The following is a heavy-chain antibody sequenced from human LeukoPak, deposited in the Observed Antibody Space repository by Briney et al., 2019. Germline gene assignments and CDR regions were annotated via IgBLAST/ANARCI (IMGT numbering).Heavy chain of an antibody. Sequence: ASVEVSCKASGYTFTSYGISWVRQAPGQGLEWMGWISAYNGNTNYAQKLQGRVTMTTDTSTSTAYMGLRSLRSDDTAVYYCARDPRPYYYDSSGYYPYYFDYWGQGTLVTVSS. CDR3: ARDPRPYYYDSSGYYPYYFDY. CDR1: GYTFTSYG. D-gene: IGHD3-22*01. V-gene: IGHV1-18*01. J-gene: IGHJ4*02. CDR2: ISAYNGNT.